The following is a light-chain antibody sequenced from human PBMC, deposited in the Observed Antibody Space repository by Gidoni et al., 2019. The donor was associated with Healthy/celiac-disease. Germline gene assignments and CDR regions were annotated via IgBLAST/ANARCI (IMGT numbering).Light chain of an antibody. CDR1: QSVSSSY. V-gene: IGKV3-20*01. CDR3: QQYGSTEA. Sequence: IVLTPSPGTLSLSPGKRAPLSCRASQSVSSSYLAWYQQKPGQAPRLLIDGASSRATGIPDRCSGSGSGTDFTLTISRLEPEDFAVYYCQQYGSTEAFGGGTKVEIK. J-gene: IGKJ4*01. CDR2: GAS.